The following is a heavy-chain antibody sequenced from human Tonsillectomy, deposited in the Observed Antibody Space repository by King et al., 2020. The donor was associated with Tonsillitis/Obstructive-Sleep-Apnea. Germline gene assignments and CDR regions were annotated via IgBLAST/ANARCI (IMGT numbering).Heavy chain of an antibody. CDR3: ARPRGDIVVVPAAYNWFDP. J-gene: IGHJ5*02. CDR2: IYYSGST. V-gene: IGHV4-39*01. Sequence: QRQLQESGPGLVKPSETLSLTCTVSGGSISSSSYYWGWIRQPPGKGLEWIGSIYYSGSTYYNPSLKSRVTISVDTSKNQFSLNLTSVTAADTAVYYCARPRGDIVVVPAAYNWFDPWGQGTLVTVSS. CDR1: GGSISSSSYY. D-gene: IGHD2-2*01.